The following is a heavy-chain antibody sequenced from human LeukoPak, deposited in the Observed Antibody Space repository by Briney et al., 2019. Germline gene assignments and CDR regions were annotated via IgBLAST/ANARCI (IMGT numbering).Heavy chain of an antibody. V-gene: IGHV3-23*01. CDR3: AKVGEQQLVLNYFDY. D-gene: IGHD6-13*01. J-gene: IGHJ4*02. Sequence: GGSLRLSCAASGFTFSSYAMSWVRQAPGKGLEWVSAISGSGGSTYYADSVKGRFTISRDNSKNTLYLQMNSLRAEDTAVYYCAKVGEQQLVLNYFDYWGQGTLVTVSS. CDR2: ISGSGGST. CDR1: GFTFSSYA.